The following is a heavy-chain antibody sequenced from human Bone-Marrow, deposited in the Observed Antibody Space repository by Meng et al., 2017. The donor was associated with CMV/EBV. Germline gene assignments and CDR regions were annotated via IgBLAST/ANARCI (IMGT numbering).Heavy chain of an antibody. CDR1: GGSFIGNY. CDR2: INHSGST. V-gene: IGHV4-34*01. Sequence: SEPLSLTCAVYGGSFIGNYWSWIRQSPGEGLEWSGDINHSGSTDYNPSLSSRVTISVDTSKNQFSLRMSSVTVADTAVYYCARGHRIYSKSWLPFDDWGQGTLVTVSS. J-gene: IGHJ4*02. CDR3: ARGHRIYSKSWLPFDD. D-gene: IGHD6-13*01.